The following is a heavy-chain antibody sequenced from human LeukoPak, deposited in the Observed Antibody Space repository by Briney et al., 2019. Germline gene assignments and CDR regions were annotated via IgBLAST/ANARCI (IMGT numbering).Heavy chain of an antibody. CDR3: ARVRERYSSSWLGATNWFDP. D-gene: IGHD6-13*01. CDR1: GGSISSGGYY. V-gene: IGHV4-31*03. CDR2: IYYSGST. Sequence: SETLSLTCTVSGGSISSGGYYWSRIRQHPGKGLEWIGYIYYSGSTYYNPSLKSRVTISVDTSKNQFSLKLSSVTAADTAVYYCARVRERYSSSWLGATNWFDPWGQGTLVTVSS. J-gene: IGHJ5*02.